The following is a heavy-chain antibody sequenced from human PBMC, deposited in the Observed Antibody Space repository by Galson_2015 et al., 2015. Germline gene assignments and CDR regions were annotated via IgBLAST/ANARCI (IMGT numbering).Heavy chain of an antibody. CDR1: GFTFSSYW. Sequence: SLRLSCAASGFTFSSYWMSWVRQAPGKGLEWVANIKQDGSEKYYVDSVKGRFTISRDNAKNSLYLQMNSLRAEDTAVYYCAREERSGYDWDRYFDLWGRGTLVTVSS. V-gene: IGHV3-7*01. CDR3: AREERSGYDWDRYFDL. CDR2: IKQDGSEK. D-gene: IGHD5-12*01. J-gene: IGHJ2*01.